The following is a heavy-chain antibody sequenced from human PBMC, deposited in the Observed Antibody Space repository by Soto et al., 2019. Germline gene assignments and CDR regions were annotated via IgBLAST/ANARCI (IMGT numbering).Heavy chain of an antibody. CDR1: GGSISPYY. D-gene: IGHD3-3*01. CDR3: ARGGWRHIDY. Sequence: QVQLQESGPGLATPSETLSLTCTVSGGSISPYYWSWIRQPPGKGLEWIGCIYYSGSTNFNPTLKGRVTISVDTSKNQFSLKLTSVTAADTAVYYCARGGWRHIDYWGQGTLVTVSS. CDR2: IYYSGST. V-gene: IGHV4-59*08. J-gene: IGHJ4*02.